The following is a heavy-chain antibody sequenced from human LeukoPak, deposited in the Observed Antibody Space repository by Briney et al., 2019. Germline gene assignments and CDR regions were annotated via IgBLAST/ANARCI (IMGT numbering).Heavy chain of an antibody. CDR2: IGISSGNT. CDR3: ARDHNYAFDN. CDR1: GFTFSSSA. Sequence: GGSLRLSCAASGFTFSSSAMNWVRQAPGKGLEWISYIGISSGNTKYADSVKGRFTISGDNAKNSLYLQMNSLRVEDTAVYYCARDHNYAFDNWGQGTLVTVSS. D-gene: IGHD1-1*01. V-gene: IGHV3-48*04. J-gene: IGHJ4*02.